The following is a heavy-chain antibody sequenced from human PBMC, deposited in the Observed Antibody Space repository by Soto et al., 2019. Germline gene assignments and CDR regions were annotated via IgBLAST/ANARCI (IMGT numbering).Heavy chain of an antibody. CDR1: GFTFTSSA. V-gene: IGHV1-58*01. Sequence: QMQLVQSGPEVKKPGTSVKVSCKASGFTFTSSAVQWVRQARGQRLEWIGWIVVGSGNTNYAQKFQERVTITRDMSTSTAYMELSSLRSEDTAVYYYAATTYYYDSSGPWYFDLWGRGTLVTVSS. CDR3: AATTYYYDSSGPWYFDL. D-gene: IGHD3-22*01. CDR2: IVVGSGNT. J-gene: IGHJ2*01.